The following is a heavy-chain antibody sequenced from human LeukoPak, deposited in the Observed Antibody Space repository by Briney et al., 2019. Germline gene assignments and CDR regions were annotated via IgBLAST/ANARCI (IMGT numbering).Heavy chain of an antibody. V-gene: IGHV3-74*01. Sequence: GGSLRLSCAASGFTFSSYAMSWVRQAPGKGLVWVSRINSDGSSTFYADSVKGRFTISRDNAKNTLYLQMNSLRAEDTAVYYCASRADTTFFDYWGQGALVTVSS. J-gene: IGHJ4*02. CDR1: GFTFSSYA. D-gene: IGHD2-15*01. CDR2: INSDGSST. CDR3: ASRADTTFFDY.